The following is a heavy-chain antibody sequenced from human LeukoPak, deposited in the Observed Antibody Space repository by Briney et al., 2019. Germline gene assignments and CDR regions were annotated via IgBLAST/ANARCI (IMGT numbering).Heavy chain of an antibody. V-gene: IGHV3-48*03. Sequence: GGSLRLSCAASGFTLRNYNMDWVRQAPGKGLEWLSYIGSSGRTIYYADSVKGRFTISRDNAKNSLYLQMNSLIAEDTAVYYCARDSGESYGMDVWGQGTTVTVSS. D-gene: IGHD2-21*01. CDR3: ARDSGESYGMDV. J-gene: IGHJ6*02. CDR1: GFTLRNYN. CDR2: IGSSGRTI.